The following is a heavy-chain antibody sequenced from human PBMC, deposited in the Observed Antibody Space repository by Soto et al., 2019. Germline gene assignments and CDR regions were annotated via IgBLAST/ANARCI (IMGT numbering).Heavy chain of an antibody. V-gene: IGHV1-8*01. CDR2: MNPDSGDT. J-gene: IGHJ6*02. CDR3: ARATTVTAYHYYYGVHV. CDR1: GYSFTNYD. Sequence: QVQLVQSGAEVKKPGASVKVSCKASGYSFTNYDITWVRQATGQGLEWMGWMNPDSGDTGYAQKFQGRVTMTRDTAXTXXYMELSSLKSEDTAVYDYARATTVTAYHYYYGVHVWGQGTTVTVYS. D-gene: IGHD4-17*01.